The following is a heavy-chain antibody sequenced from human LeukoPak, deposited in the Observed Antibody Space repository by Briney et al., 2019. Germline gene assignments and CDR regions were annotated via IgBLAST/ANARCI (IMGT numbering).Heavy chain of an antibody. CDR3: ARDFFWSGFIGDWFDP. D-gene: IGHD3-3*01. Sequence: GGSLRLSCAASGFTFNNYRMNWVRQAPGKGLEWVSSISTTSSYIYYADSVKGRFTISRDNAKNSLYMQMNSLRSEDTAVYYCARDFFWSGFIGDWFDPWGQGTLVTVSS. CDR1: GFTFNNYR. CDR2: ISTTSSYI. V-gene: IGHV3-21*04. J-gene: IGHJ5*02.